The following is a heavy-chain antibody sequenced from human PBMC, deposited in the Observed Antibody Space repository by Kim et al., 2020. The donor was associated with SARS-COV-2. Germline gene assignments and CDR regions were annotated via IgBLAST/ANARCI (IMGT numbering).Heavy chain of an antibody. Sequence: GRVNYAPKFQGRLTITADESMNTAYMELTSLKSDDTAVYYCAREWQLVLDHWGQGSLVTVSS. V-gene: IGHV1-69*01. CDR3: AREWQLVLDH. D-gene: IGHD6-6*01. J-gene: IGHJ4*02. CDR2: GRV.